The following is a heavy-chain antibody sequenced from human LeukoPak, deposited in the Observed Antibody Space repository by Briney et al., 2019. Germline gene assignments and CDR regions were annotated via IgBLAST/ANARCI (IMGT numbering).Heavy chain of an antibody. CDR3: ASSWEESSVESFRN. J-gene: IGHJ1*01. CDR2: ITGYSGGT. Sequence: ASVKVSCKASGYDLTVYGISWVRQAPGQGLEWLGWITGYSGGTNYAQKFQGRVTMTTDTSTSTTYMELRSLKSDDTAVYFCASSWEESSVESFRNWGQGTLVTVSS. CDR1: GYDLTVYG. D-gene: IGHD1-26*01. V-gene: IGHV1-18*01.